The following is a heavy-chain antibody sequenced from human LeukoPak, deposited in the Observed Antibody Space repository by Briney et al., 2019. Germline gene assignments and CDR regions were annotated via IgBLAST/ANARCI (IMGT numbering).Heavy chain of an antibody. D-gene: IGHD2-21*02. Sequence: ASVKVSCEASGYTFTSYGISWVRQAPGQGLEWMGWISAYNGNTNYAQKLQGRVTMTTDTSTSTAYMELRSLRSDDTAVYYCARVNLAYCGGDCFDAFDIWGQGTMVTVSS. V-gene: IGHV1-18*01. CDR1: GYTFTSYG. CDR3: ARVNLAYCGGDCFDAFDI. J-gene: IGHJ3*02. CDR2: ISAYNGNT.